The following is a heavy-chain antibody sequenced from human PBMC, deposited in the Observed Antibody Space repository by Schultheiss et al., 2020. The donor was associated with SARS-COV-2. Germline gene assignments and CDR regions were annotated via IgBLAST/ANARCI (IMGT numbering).Heavy chain of an antibody. D-gene: IGHD4-17*01. CDR3: TTDLPTVTTGALFDY. J-gene: IGHJ4*02. CDR2: IYGGGST. V-gene: IGHV3-23*03. Sequence: GGSLRLSCAASGFTFSSYAMSWVRQAPGKGLEWVSMIYGGGSTSYADSVKGRFTISRDNSKNTLYLQMNSLRAEDTAVYYCTTDLPTVTTGALFDYWGQGTLVTVSS. CDR1: GFTFSSYA.